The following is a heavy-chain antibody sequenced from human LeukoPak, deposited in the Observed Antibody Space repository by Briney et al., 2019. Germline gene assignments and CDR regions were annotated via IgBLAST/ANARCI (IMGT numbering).Heavy chain of an antibody. Sequence: PGGSLRLSCAASGFTFSSYGMHWVRQAPGKGLEWVAVIWYDGSNKYYADSVKGRFTISRGNSKNTLYLQMNSLRAEDTAVYYCAKDPGDYYMDVWGKGTTVTVSS. CDR3: AKDPGDYYMDV. CDR1: GFTFSSYG. CDR2: IWYDGSNK. J-gene: IGHJ6*03. V-gene: IGHV3-33*06.